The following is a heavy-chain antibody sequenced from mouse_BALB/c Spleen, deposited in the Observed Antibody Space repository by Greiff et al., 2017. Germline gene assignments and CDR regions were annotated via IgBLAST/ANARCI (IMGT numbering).Heavy chain of an antibody. V-gene: IGHV5-9-3*01. CDR2: ISSGGSYT. J-gene: IGHJ2*01. CDR1: GFTFSSYA. Sequence: VQGVESGGGLVKPGGSLKLSCAASGFTFSSYAMSWVRQTPEKRLEWVATISSGGSYTYYPDSVKGRFTISRDNAKNTLYLQMSSLRSEDTAMYYCARHDGSSYYFDYWGQGTTLTVSS. CDR3: ARHDGSSYYFDY. D-gene: IGHD1-1*01.